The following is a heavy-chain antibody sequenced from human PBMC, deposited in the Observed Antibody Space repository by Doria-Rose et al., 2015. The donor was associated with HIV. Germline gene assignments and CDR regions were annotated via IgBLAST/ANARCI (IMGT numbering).Heavy chain of an antibody. V-gene: IGHV2-26*01. Sequence: QITSKESGPVLVKPTETLTLTCTVSGVSLSSPGMGVSWIRQPPGKALEWLANIFSDDERSYKPSLKSRLTISRGTSKGQVVLTMTDMDPVDTATYYCARIKSSRWYHKYYFDFWGQGTLVIVSA. J-gene: IGHJ4*02. CDR3: ARIKSSRWYHKYYFDF. D-gene: IGHD6-13*01. CDR2: IFSDDER. CDR1: GVSLSSPGMG.